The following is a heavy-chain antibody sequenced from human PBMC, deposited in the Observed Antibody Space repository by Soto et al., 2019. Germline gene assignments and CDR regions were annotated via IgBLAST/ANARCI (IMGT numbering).Heavy chain of an antibody. CDR2: TNPNIDDS. D-gene: IGHD6-19*01. J-gene: IGHJ4*02. V-gene: IGHV1-18*01. Sequence: QVQLVQSGADVKKPGASVKVSCKTSGYTFLDYGLVWVRQAPGRGLEWMGWTNPNIDDSIYAQDLQGRVTMTTDKSTRTTYMELRSLRSDDTAVYYCARSGSGWSQDYWGQGTLVSVSS. CDR1: GYTFLDYG. CDR3: ARSGSGWSQDY.